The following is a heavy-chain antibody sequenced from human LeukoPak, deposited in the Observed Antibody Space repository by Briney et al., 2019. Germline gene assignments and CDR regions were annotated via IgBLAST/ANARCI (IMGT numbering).Heavy chain of an antibody. J-gene: IGHJ4*02. CDR1: GFTFRSYG. Sequence: SGGSLRLSCAASGFTFRSYGMSWVRQAPGKGLEWVSTISGVGGRTYYADSVKGRFTIPRDNSKNTLYLQMNSLRAEDTAVYYCAKGTYGSGTYGAHDYWGQGTLVTVSS. V-gene: IGHV3-23*01. CDR2: ISGVGGRT. CDR3: AKGTYGSGTYGAHDY. D-gene: IGHD3-10*01.